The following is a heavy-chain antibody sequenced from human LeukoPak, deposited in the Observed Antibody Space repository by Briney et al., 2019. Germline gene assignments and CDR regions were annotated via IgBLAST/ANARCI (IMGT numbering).Heavy chain of an antibody. V-gene: IGHV3-7*03. Sequence: PGGPLRLSCAASGFTFSSYWMSWVRPAPGEGVEWVVNIKEDGSEKYYVASEKGRFTISRDNAKNSLYLQMNSLRAEDTAVYYWARVESGTYDDFWSGYSDYYYGMDVWGQGTTITVSS. CDR1: GFTFSSYW. CDR3: ARVESGTYDDFWSGYSDYYYGMDV. J-gene: IGHJ6*02. D-gene: IGHD3-3*01. CDR2: IKEDGSEK.